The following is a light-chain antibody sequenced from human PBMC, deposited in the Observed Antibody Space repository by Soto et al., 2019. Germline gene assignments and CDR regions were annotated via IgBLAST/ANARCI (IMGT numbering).Light chain of an antibody. V-gene: IGKV3-15*01. J-gene: IGKJ1*01. CDR3: QQYHNWPPIT. Sequence: IVLTQSPGTLSLSPGERATLSCRASQSVSITLAWYQQKPGQAPRLLISDTSTRAPGIPARFSGSGSGTEFSLTISSLQSVDLAVYYCQQYHNWPPITFGQGTKV. CDR2: DTS. CDR1: QSVSIT.